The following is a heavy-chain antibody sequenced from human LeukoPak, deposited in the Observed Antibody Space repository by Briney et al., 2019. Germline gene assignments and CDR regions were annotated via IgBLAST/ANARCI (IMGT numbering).Heavy chain of an antibody. V-gene: IGHV3-74*01. J-gene: IGHJ4*02. CDR3: TRGYVGIDY. D-gene: IGHD5-12*01. CDR1: GFTFSSYW. CDR2: IDSDGSST. Sequence: PGGSLRLPCAASGFTFSSYWMHWVRRAPGKGLVWVSRIDSDGSSTIYADSVKGRFTISRDNAKNTLYLQMNSLRAEDTAVYYCTRGYVGIDYWGQGTLVTVSS.